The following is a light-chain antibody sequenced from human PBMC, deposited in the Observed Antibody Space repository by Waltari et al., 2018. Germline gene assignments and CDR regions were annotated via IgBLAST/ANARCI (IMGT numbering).Light chain of an antibody. V-gene: IGKV4-1*01. J-gene: IGKJ3*01. Sequence: DIVMTQSPDSLSVSLGERATINCKSSLSILHSSENKNQLGWYQQKSGQSPKLLIYGAFTRESGVPDRFSGSRSWTNFTLTISSLQTEDVAVYYCQQYYSTPFTFGPGTKVDIK. CDR2: GAF. CDR1: LSILHSSENKNQ. CDR3: QQYYSTPFT.